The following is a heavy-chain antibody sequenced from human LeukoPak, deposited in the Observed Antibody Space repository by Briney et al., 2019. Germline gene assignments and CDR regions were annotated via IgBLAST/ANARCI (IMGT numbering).Heavy chain of an antibody. D-gene: IGHD6-19*01. CDR1: GFTFSSFE. CDR3: AKTGYSSGWYRIWDY. J-gene: IGHJ4*02. Sequence: PGGSLRLSCAASGFTFSSFEMSWVRQAPGKGLEWVSAISESGGSAYYADSVKGRFTISRDNSRNSLSLQMNSLRAEDTALYYCAKTGYSSGWYRIWDYWGQGTLVTVSS. CDR2: ISESGGSA. V-gene: IGHV3-23*01.